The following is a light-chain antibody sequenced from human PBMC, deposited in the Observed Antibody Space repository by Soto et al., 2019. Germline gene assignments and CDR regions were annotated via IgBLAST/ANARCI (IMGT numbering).Light chain of an antibody. V-gene: IGKV1-8*01. CDR3: QQSYNTPLT. J-gene: IGKJ1*01. CDR1: QGISSY. Sequence: AIRMTQSPSSLSASTGDRVTITCRASQGISSYLAWYQQKPGKAPKLLIYAASTLQSGVPSRFSGSGSGTDFTLTISSLQLDDFATYYCQQSYNTPLTFGQGTKVDIK. CDR2: AAS.